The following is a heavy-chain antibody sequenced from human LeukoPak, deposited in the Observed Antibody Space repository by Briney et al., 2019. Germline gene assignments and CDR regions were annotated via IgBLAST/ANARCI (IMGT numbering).Heavy chain of an antibody. CDR1: GYTFTSYG. D-gene: IGHD2-8*02. Sequence: GASVKVSCKASGYTFTSYGISWVRQAPGQGLEWMGWINPNTGGTNSAQKFQGRVTMTRDTSISTAYMELKRLSSDDTAVYFCAREGFCTGSKCPAEYWGQGTLVTVSS. CDR2: INPNTGGT. CDR3: AREGFCTGSKCPAEY. J-gene: IGHJ4*02. V-gene: IGHV1-2*02.